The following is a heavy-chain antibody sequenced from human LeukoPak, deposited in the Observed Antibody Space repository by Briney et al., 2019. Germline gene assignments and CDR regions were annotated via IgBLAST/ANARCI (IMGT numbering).Heavy chain of an antibody. V-gene: IGHV3-23*01. CDR2: ISGSGGST. Sequence: GGSLRLSCAASGFTFSSYAMSWVRQAPGKGLEWVSAISGSGGSTYYADSVKGRFTISRDNSKNTLYLQMNSLRAEDTAVYYCAKSSTYYYGSNWFDPWGQGTLVTVSS. CDR3: AKSSTYYYGSNWFDP. J-gene: IGHJ5*02. D-gene: IGHD3-22*01. CDR1: GFTFSSYA.